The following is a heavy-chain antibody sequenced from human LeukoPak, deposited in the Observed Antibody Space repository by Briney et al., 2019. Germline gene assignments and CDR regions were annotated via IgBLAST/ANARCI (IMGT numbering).Heavy chain of an antibody. J-gene: IGHJ3*02. V-gene: IGHV4-59*08. D-gene: IGHD3-9*01. CDR3: ARHGRGHYDILTGYGFGASDI. Sequence: SETLSLTCTVSGVSISSYYWSWLRQPPGKGLEGMGYIYYSGSTNYKPSLKSRVTISVDTSKNQFSLKLSSVTAADTAVYYCARHGRGHYDILTGYGFGASDIWGQGTMVTVSS. CDR1: GVSISSYY. CDR2: IYYSGST.